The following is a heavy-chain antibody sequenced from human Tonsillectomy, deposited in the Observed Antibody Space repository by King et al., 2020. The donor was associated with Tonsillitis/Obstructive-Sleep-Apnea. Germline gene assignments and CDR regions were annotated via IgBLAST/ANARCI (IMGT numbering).Heavy chain of an antibody. J-gene: IGHJ4*02. CDR2: IISKTDGGTT. CDR3: TTDVHDFDY. V-gene: IGHV3-15*01. D-gene: IGHD3-10*02. CDR1: GFTFSNAW. Sequence: VQLVESGGGLVKPGGSLRLSCAASGFTFSNAWMSWVRQAPGKGLEWVGRIISKTDGGTTDYATPVKGRFTISRDDSKNTLYLQMNSLKTEDTAVYYCTTDVHDFDYWGQGTLVTVSS.